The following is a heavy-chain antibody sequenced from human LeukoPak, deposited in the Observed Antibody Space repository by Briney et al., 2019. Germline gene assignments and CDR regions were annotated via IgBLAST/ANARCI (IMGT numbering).Heavy chain of an antibody. CDR1: AGSINTANYY. Sequence: SQTLSLTCTVSAGSINTANYYWPWIRQPPGKSLEWIGYISYSGTPYYNPSLNSRVTISLDTSKNQFSLILNSVTAADTAMYYCARDRYGDFEDYWGQGTLVTVSS. D-gene: IGHD4-17*01. J-gene: IGHJ4*02. CDR3: ARDRYGDFEDY. V-gene: IGHV4-30-4*08. CDR2: ISYSGTP.